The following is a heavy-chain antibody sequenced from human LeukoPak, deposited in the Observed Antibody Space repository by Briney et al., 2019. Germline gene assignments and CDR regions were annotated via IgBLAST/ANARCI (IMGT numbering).Heavy chain of an antibody. J-gene: IGHJ4*02. D-gene: IGHD2-2*01. Sequence: GGSLRLSCAASGFTFSSYWMSWVRQAPGKGLEWVANIKQDGSAKYYVDSVKGRFTISRDNAKNTLHLQMNRLRAEDTAVYYCARVSVCSSTSCYSLFDYLGQGTLVTVSS. CDR3: ARVSVCSSTSCYSLFDY. V-gene: IGHV3-7*01. CDR1: GFTFSSYW. CDR2: IKQDGSAK.